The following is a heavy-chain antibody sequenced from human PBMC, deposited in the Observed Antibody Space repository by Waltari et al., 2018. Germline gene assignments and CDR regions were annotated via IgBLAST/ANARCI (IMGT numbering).Heavy chain of an antibody. CDR1: GFAVRSNY. V-gene: IGHV3-53*01. Sequence: EVQLVVSGGGLIQPGGSLRLSCAASGFAVRSNYMSWVRQAPGKGLGWVSVIDGGGSTYYADSVKGRFTISRDNSKNTLYLQMNSLRAEDTAVYYCARGALFDYEGQGTLVTVSS. CDR3: ARGALFDY. J-gene: IGHJ4*02. CDR2: IDGGGST.